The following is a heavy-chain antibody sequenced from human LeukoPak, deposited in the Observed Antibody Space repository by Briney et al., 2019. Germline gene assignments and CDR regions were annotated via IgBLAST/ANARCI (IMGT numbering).Heavy chain of an antibody. CDR3: ARSPGYSYSDAFDY. V-gene: IGHV3-53*01. CDR2: IYSGGST. CDR1: GFTFSSYW. J-gene: IGHJ4*02. Sequence: GGSLRLSCAASGFTFSSYWMSWVRQAPGKGLEWVSVIYSGGSTNYADSVKGRFTISRDNSKNTLYLQMNSLRAEDTAVYYCARSPGYSYSDAFDYWGQGTLVTVSS. D-gene: IGHD5-18*01.